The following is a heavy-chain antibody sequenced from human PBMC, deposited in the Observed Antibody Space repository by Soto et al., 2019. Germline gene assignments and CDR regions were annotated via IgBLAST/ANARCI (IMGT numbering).Heavy chain of an antibody. J-gene: IGHJ6*02. Sequence: SVKVSCKASVGTFSSYTISWVRQAPGQGLEWMGRIIPILGIANYAQKFQGRVTITADKSTSTAYMGLSSLRSEDTAVYYCARGAWDYYDSSGYYYYYYGMDVWGQGTTVTVSS. CDR3: ARGAWDYYDSSGYYYYYYGMDV. V-gene: IGHV1-69*02. CDR2: IIPILGIA. D-gene: IGHD3-22*01. CDR1: VGTFSSYT.